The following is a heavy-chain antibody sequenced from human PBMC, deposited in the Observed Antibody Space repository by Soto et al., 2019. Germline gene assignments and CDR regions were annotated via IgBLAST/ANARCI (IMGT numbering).Heavy chain of an antibody. V-gene: IGHV3-21*01. CDR2: ISSSSSYI. CDR1: GFTFSSYS. Sequence: GGSLRLSCAASGFTFSSYSMNWVRQAPGKGLEWVSSISSSSSYIYYADSVKGRFTISRDNAKNSLYLQMNSLRAEDTAVYYCARGEGYCSSTSCPNWFDPWGQGTLVTVSS. CDR3: ARGEGYCSSTSCPNWFDP. D-gene: IGHD2-2*01. J-gene: IGHJ5*02.